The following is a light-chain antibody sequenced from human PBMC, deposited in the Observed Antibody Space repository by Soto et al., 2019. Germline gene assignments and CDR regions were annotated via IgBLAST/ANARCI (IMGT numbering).Light chain of an antibody. V-gene: IGKV1-6*01. J-gene: IGKJ4*01. CDR2: AAS. CDR1: QSISSW. Sequence: IQMTQSPSILSASVGDRVTITCRASQSISSWLAWYQQKPGKAPELLIYAASILQSGVPSRFSGSGSGTDFTLTITSLQPEDFVIYYCLQDYTYPRTFGGGTKVDIK. CDR3: LQDYTYPRT.